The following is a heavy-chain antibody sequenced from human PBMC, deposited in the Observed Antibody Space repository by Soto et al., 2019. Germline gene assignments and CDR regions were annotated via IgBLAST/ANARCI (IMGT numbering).Heavy chain of an antibody. CDR1: GFTFISFG. J-gene: IGHJ4*02. D-gene: IGHD4-17*01. CDR2: ISDDGSTK. CDR3: AKDRWGDFGDLNLPGY. V-gene: IGHV3-30*18. Sequence: QVLLVESGGGVVQPGRSLRLSCAASGFTFISFGMHWVRQAPGKGLEWVAVISDDGSTKHYADSVKGRFTISRDNSKNTLYLQMNSLGPEDTAVYYCAKDRWGDFGDLNLPGYWGQGTQVTVSS.